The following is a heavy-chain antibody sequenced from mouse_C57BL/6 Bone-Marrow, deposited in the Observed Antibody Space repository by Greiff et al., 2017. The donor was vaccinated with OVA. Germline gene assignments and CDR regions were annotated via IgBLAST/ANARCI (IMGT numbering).Heavy chain of an antibody. CDR3: ARDARWGNDDYYAMDY. D-gene: IGHD2-2*01. Sequence: EVKLVESGGGLVQSGRSLRLSCATSGFTFSDFYMEWVRQAPGKGLEWIAASRNNANDYTTEYSASVKGRFIVSRDTSQSILYLQMTALRAEDTAIYYCARDARWGNDDYYAMDYWGQGTSVTVSS. V-gene: IGHV7-1*01. CDR2: SRNNANDYTT. CDR1: GFTFSDFY. J-gene: IGHJ4*01.